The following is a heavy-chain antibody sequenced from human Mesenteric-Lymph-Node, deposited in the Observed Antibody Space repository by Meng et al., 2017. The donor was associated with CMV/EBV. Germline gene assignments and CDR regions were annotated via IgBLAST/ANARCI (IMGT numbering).Heavy chain of an antibody. V-gene: IGHV3-9*01. CDR3: AKGAGNGLIWFGGGFDI. CDR1: GFTFSTYS. D-gene: IGHD3-10*01. J-gene: IGHJ3*02. CDR2: ISWNSGHI. Sequence: GGSLRLSCAASGFTFSTYSMNWVRQAPGKGLEWVSGISWNSGHIGYADSVKGRFTISRDNAKNSLYLQIHSLRADDTALYYCAKGAGNGLIWFGGGFDIWGQGTMVTVSS.